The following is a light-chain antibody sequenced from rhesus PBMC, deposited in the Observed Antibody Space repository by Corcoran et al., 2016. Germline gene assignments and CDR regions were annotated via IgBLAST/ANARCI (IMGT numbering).Light chain of an antibody. J-gene: IGKJ2*01. CDR2: SAS. CDR3: HQYYSDPYS. CDR1: QSLSSS. V-gene: IGKV1-46*01. Sequence: DIQMTQSPSSLSASVGDTVTITCRASQSLSSSLAWYQQKPGKAPKLLIYSASSLQSGVPSRFSGSKSGTDFTLAISSLPPEDIASYCCHQYYSDPYSFGQGTKVEIK.